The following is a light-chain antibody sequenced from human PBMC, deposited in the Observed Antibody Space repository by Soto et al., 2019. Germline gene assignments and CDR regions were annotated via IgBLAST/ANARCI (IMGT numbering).Light chain of an antibody. CDR2: AAS. CDR3: QQATSFPRT. V-gene: IGKV1-12*01. J-gene: IGKJ1*01. Sequence: DIQMPQSPSFVSASVGARATISCRASQGITSWLAWYQQKPGKAPKLLIYAASTLQGGVPSRFSGSGSGTEFTLTISSLQPEEFATYYCQQATSFPRTFGHGTKVDI. CDR1: QGITSW.